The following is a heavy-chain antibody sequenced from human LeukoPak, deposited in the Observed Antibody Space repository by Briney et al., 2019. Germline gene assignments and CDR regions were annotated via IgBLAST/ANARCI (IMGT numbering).Heavy chain of an antibody. CDR2: VSSSGTT. D-gene: IGHD2-15*01. CDR1: SGSINGYY. Sequence: SETLSLTCIVSSGSINGYYWNWIRQSAGKGLEWIGRVSSSGTTNYNPSLKSRVTMSVDSSKDQFSLRLSSVTAADTAVYYCARDRGIAQGRVRHPFFDYWGQGSLVRVSS. J-gene: IGHJ4*02. CDR3: ARDRGIAQGRVRHPFFDY. V-gene: IGHV4-4*07.